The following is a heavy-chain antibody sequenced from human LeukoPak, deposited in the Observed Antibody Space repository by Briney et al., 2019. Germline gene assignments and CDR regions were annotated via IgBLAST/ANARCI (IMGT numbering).Heavy chain of an antibody. D-gene: IGHD4-11*01. CDR1: GFTFDDYG. CDR3: ASPPDYSNYGAFDI. CDR2: ISSSSSYI. Sequence: AGGSLRLSCAASGFTFDDYGMSWVRQAPGKGLEWVSSISSSSSYIYYADSVKGRFTISRDNAKNSLYLQMNSLRAEDTAVYYCASPPDYSNYGAFDIWGQGTMVTVSS. J-gene: IGHJ3*02. V-gene: IGHV3-21*01.